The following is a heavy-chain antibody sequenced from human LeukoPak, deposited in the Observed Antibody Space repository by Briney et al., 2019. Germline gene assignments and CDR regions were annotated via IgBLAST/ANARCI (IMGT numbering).Heavy chain of an antibody. CDR3: ATLMTTVTTSGYYFDY. CDR1: GGSISSGGYS. Sequence: PSETLSLTCAVSGGSISSGGYSWSWIRQPPGKGLEWIGYIYHSGSTYYNPSLKSRVTISVDTSKNQFSLKLSSVTAADTAVYYCATLMTTVTTSGYYFDYWGQGTLVTVSS. V-gene: IGHV4-30-2*01. J-gene: IGHJ4*02. D-gene: IGHD4-17*01. CDR2: IYHSGST.